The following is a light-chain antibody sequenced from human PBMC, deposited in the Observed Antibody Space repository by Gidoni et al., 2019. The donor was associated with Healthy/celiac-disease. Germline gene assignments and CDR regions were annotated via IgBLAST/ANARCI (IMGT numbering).Light chain of an antibody. CDR2: EVS. CDR1: SSDDGGYNY. V-gene: IGLV2-14*01. Sequence: QSALPQPASVSRSPGQSITITCTGTSSDDGGYNYVSWYQQHPGKAPKLMIYEVSNRPSGVSNRFSGSKSGNTASLTISGLHAEDEADYYCSSYTSSSLEVFGGGTKLTV. CDR3: SSYTSSSLEV. J-gene: IGLJ2*01.